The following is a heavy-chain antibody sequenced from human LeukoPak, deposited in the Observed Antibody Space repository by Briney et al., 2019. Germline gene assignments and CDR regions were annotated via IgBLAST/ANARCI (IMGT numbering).Heavy chain of an antibody. V-gene: IGHV3-7*01. CDR3: ARDSEYSSSFAFDI. D-gene: IGHD6-13*01. Sequence: PGGSLRLSCAASGFTFSSHWMTWVRQAPGKGLEWVANINQDGRERYYVDSVKGRFTISRDNAKNSLYLQMNSLRAEDTAVYYCARDSEYSSSFAFDIWGQGTMVTVSS. CDR2: INQDGRER. CDR1: GFTFSSHW. J-gene: IGHJ3*02.